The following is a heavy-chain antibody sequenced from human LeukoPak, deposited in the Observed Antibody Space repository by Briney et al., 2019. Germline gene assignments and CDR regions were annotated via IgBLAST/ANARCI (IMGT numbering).Heavy chain of an antibody. V-gene: IGHV3-23*01. J-gene: IGHJ6*03. Sequence: GGSLRLSCAASGFTFSSYAMHWVRQAPGKGLEWVSAISGSGGSTYYADSVKGRFTISRGNSKNTLYLQMNSLKTEDTAVYYCTTDHESDYYYYMDVWGKGTTVTVSS. CDR1: GFTFSSYA. CDR3: TTDHESDYYYYMDV. CDR2: ISGSGGST.